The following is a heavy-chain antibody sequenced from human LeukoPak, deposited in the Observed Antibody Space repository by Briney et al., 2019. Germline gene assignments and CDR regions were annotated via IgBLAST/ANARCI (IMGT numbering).Heavy chain of an antibody. D-gene: IGHD2-8*02. J-gene: IGHJ3*02. V-gene: IGHV4-4*07. CDR3: ARDFVETGVVGFDM. CDR2: VYNGGRT. Sequence: SETLSLTCTVSGDSIGTYFWNWIRQSAGEGLEWIGHVYNGGRTNYNPSLKGRVTISVDTSRNLFSLRLSSVTAADTAVYYCARDFVETGVVGFDMWGQGTMATVSS. CDR1: GDSIGTYF.